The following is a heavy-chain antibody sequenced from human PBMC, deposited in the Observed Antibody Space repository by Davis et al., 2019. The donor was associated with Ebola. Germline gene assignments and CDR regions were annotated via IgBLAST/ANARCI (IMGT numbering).Heavy chain of an antibody. CDR1: GYTFTSYA. CDR3: ARWGGYCSGGSCQDY. D-gene: IGHD2-15*01. CDR2: INAGNGNT. V-gene: IGHV1-3*01. Sequence: ASVKVSCKASGYTFTSYAMHWVRHAPGQRLEWMGWINAGNGNTKYSQKFQGRVTITRDTSASTAYMELSSLRSEDTAVYYCARWGGYCSGGSCQDYWGQGTLVTVSS. J-gene: IGHJ4*02.